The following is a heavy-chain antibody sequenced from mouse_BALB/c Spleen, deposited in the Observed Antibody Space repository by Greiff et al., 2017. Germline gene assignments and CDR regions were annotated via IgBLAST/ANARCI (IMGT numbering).Heavy chain of an antibody. Sequence: QVQLKESGAELAKPGASVKMSCKASGYTFTSYWMHWVKQRPGQGLEWIGYINPSTGYTEYNQKFKDKATLTADKSSSTAYMQLSSLTSEDSAVYYCANIGRYDGDYWGQGTTLTVSS. CDR3: ANIGRYDGDY. J-gene: IGHJ2*01. V-gene: IGHV1-7*01. CDR1: GYTFTSYW. D-gene: IGHD2-14*01. CDR2: INPSTGYT.